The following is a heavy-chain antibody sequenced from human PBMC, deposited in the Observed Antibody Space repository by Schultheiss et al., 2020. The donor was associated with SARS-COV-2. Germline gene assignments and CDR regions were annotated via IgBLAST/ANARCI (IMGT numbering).Heavy chain of an antibody. CDR1: GFTFSSYA. CDR2: ISYDGSNK. D-gene: IGHD5-12*01. V-gene: IGHV3-30*04. J-gene: IGHJ5*02. CDR3: AGGPGWLPVS. Sequence: GGSLRLSCAASGFTFSSYAMHWVRQAPGKGLEWVAVISYDGSNKYYADSVKGRFTISRDNSKNTLYLQMNSLRAEDTAVYYCAGGPGWLPVSWGQGTLVTVSS.